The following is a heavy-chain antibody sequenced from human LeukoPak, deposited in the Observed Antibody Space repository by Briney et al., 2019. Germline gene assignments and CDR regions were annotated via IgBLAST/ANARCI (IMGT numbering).Heavy chain of an antibody. V-gene: IGHV1-2*02. CDR1: GYTFTGYY. D-gene: IGHD3-9*01. Sequence: ASVKVSCKASGYTFTGYYMHWVRQAPGQGLEWMGWINPSSGGTNYAQKFQGRVTMTRDTSISTAYMELSRLRSDDTAVYYCARGADILTGYFGSSVYYYYYYMDVWGKGTTVTISS. CDR2: INPSSGGT. J-gene: IGHJ6*03. CDR3: ARGADILTGYFGSSVYYYYYYMDV.